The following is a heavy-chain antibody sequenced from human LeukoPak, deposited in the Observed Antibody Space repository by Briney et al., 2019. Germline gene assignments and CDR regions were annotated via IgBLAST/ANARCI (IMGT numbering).Heavy chain of an antibody. J-gene: IGHJ4*02. CDR2: IKEDGTAK. Sequence: GALRLSCAASGFTFSSSWMAWVRQAPGKGLEWVGNIKEDGTAKNYVVSVRGRFTISRDNSKNTLYLQMNSLRAEDMAVYYCAKSDCTSSSCYTIDYWGQGTLVTVSS. CDR3: AKSDCTSSSCYTIDY. V-gene: IGHV3-7*03. D-gene: IGHD2-2*02. CDR1: GFTFSSSW.